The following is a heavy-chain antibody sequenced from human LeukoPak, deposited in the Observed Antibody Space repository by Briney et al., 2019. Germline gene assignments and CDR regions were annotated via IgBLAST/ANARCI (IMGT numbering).Heavy chain of an antibody. CDR1: GGSFNDYS. Sequence: SETLSLTCGVHGGSFNDYSWTWIRQSPGKGLEWIGEINHSGSTTYNPSLKSRFTMSVDASKNQFSLRLSSVTAADTAVYYCARLGLYTSSWHRYYYFDYWGQGTLATVSS. CDR2: INHSGST. D-gene: IGHD6-13*01. V-gene: IGHV4-34*01. CDR3: ARLGLYTSSWHRYYYFDY. J-gene: IGHJ4*02.